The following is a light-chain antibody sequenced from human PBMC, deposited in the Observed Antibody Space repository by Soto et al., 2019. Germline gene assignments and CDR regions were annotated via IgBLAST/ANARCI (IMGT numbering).Light chain of an antibody. Sequence: ESVLTQSRGTLSLSPGERATLSCRGSQNIKSNYLAWYRQNPGQAPRLLIYGASNRAAGVPDRFSGSGSGTDFTLTITRLEPEDFAVYYCQQYGTSLRGTFGQGTKVDIK. J-gene: IGKJ1*01. V-gene: IGKV3-20*01. CDR2: GAS. CDR3: QQYGTSLRGT. CDR1: QNIKSNY.